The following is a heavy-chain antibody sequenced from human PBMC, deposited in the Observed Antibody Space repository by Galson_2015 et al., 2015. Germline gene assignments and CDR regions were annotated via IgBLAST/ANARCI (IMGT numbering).Heavy chain of an antibody. J-gene: IGHJ6*02. CDR2: INHSGST. D-gene: IGHD2-2*01. Sequence: ETLSLTCAVYGGSFSGYYWSWIRQPPGQGLEWIGEINHSGSTNYNPSLKSRVTISVDTSKNQFSLKVTSVTAADTAVYYCARVVVVPAATYWDYYGMDVWGQGTTVTVSS. CDR1: GGSFSGYY. CDR3: ARVVVVPAATYWDYYGMDV. V-gene: IGHV4-34*01.